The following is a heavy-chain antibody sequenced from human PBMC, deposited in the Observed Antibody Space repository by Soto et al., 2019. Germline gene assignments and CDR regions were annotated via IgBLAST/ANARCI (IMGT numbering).Heavy chain of an antibody. CDR2: VNRDGSRT. Sequence: GGSLRLSCAASGFTFDDYGMSWVRQAPGKGLEWVSDVNRDGSRTGYADSVKGRFTISRDNAKNTLYLQMNSLRAEDTAVYYCVRGAIGGFDFWGQGTLVTVSS. V-gene: IGHV3-20*04. CDR1: GFTFDDYG. J-gene: IGHJ4*01. CDR3: VRGAIGGFDF. D-gene: IGHD2-15*01.